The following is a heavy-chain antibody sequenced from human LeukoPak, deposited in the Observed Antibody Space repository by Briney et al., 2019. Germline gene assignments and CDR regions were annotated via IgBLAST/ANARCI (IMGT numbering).Heavy chain of an antibody. J-gene: IGHJ4*02. CDR1: GGSISSGGYS. CDR3: ASGTECGGDCYSL. Sequence: SQTLSLTCAVSGGSISSGGYSWSWIPQPPGKGLEWIAYLYHSGSTYYNPSLKSRVTLSVDRSKNQFSLKLSSVTAADTAVYYCASGTECGGDCYSLWGQGTLVTVSS. V-gene: IGHV4-30-2*01. D-gene: IGHD2-21*02. CDR2: LYHSGST.